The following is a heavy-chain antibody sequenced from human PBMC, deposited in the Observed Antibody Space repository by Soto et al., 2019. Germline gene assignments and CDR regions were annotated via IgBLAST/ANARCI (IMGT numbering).Heavy chain of an antibody. Sequence: QVQLQQWGAGLLKPSETLSLTCAVYGGSFSGYYWSWIRQPPGKGLEWIGEINHSGSTNYNPSLKSRVTISVVTSKNQFSLKLSSVTAADTAVYYCARGTVYGDPFDYWGQGTLVTVSS. V-gene: IGHV4-34*01. D-gene: IGHD4-17*01. CDR3: ARGTVYGDPFDY. CDR1: GGSFSGYY. J-gene: IGHJ4*02. CDR2: INHSGST.